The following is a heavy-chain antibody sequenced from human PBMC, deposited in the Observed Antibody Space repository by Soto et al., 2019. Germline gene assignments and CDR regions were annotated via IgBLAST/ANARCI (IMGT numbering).Heavy chain of an antibody. CDR3: AREFYYDSSGIGFDS. V-gene: IGHV4-30-2*02. D-gene: IGHD3-22*01. J-gene: IGHJ4*02. CDR2: IYPSGST. CDR1: GGSISSGGYS. Sequence: SETLSLTCAVSGGSISSGGYSWGWIRQPPGKGLEWIGYIYPSGSTYYNPSLKSRVSISEDRSKNELSLKLSSVTAADTAIYYCAREFYYDSSGIGFDSWGQGTLVTVSS.